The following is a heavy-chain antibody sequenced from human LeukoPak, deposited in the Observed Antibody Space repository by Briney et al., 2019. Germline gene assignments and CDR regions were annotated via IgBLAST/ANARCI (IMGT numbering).Heavy chain of an antibody. J-gene: IGHJ5*02. Sequence: SETLSLTCTVSGDSISSSKKYWGWVRQPPGTGLEWIGSIYYSGSTYYNPSLKSRVTISVDTSKNQFSLKLSSVTAADTAVYYCARFKRYCSGGSCYTNWFDPWGQGTLVTVSS. CDR3: ARFKRYCSGGSCYTNWFDP. D-gene: IGHD2-15*01. CDR1: GDSISSSKKY. V-gene: IGHV4-39*01. CDR2: IYYSGST.